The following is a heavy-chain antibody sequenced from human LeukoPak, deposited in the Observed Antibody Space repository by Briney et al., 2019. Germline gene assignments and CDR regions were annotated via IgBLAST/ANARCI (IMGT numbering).Heavy chain of an antibody. J-gene: IGHJ4*02. D-gene: IGHD3-16*01. Sequence: GGSLRLSCAASGFTFSSYGMHWVRQAPGKGLEWVAVISYDGSNKYYADSVKGRFTISRDNSKNTLYLQMNSLRAEDTAVYYCARVGTLDFGDFDYWGQGTLVTVSS. CDR1: GFTFSSYG. V-gene: IGHV3-30*03. CDR2: ISYDGSNK. CDR3: ARVGTLDFGDFDY.